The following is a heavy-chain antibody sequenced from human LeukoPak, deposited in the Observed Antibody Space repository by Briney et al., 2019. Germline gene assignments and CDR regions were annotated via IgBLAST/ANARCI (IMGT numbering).Heavy chain of an antibody. Sequence: GGSLRLSCAASGFTFSTYSMNWVRQAPGKGLEWVSYISSSSTIYYADSVKGRFTISRDNAKNSLYLQMNSLRAEDTAVYYCARGVGGLTIFGVVIIRPYFDYWGQGTLVTVSS. CDR2: ISSSSTI. CDR3: ARGVGGLTIFGVVIIRPYFDY. J-gene: IGHJ4*02. D-gene: IGHD3-3*01. CDR1: GFTFSTYS. V-gene: IGHV3-48*01.